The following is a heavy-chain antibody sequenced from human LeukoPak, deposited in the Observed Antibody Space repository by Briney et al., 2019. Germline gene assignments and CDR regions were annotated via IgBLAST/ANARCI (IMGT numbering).Heavy chain of an antibody. Sequence: PSETLSLTCAVSGGSISSGGYSWSWIRQPPGKGLEWIGYIYHSGSTYYNPSLKSRVTISVDTSKNRFFLKLSSVTAADTAVYYCARYDFWSGYYSDWGQGTLVTVSS. CDR3: ARYDFWSGYYSD. J-gene: IGHJ4*02. V-gene: IGHV4-30-2*01. CDR2: IYHSGST. D-gene: IGHD3-3*01. CDR1: GGSISSGGYS.